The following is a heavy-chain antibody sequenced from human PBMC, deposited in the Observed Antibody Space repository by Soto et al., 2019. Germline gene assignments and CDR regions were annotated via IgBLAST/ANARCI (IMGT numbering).Heavy chain of an antibody. D-gene: IGHD5-18*01. V-gene: IGHV6-1*01. CDR2: TYYRSKWYN. CDR3: ARARIHLYYYYSMDV. Sequence: SQTLSLSGDRSGDSVSSNSAAWYLIRQSPSRGLEWLGRTYYRSKWYNDYAVSVKSRITINPDTSKNQFSLQLNSVTPEDTALYYCARARIHLYYYYSMDVWGQGTTFTDS. CDR1: GDSVSSNSAA. J-gene: IGHJ6*02.